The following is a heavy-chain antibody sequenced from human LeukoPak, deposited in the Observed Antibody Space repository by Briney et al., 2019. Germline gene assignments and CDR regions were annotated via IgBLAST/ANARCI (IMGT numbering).Heavy chain of an antibody. D-gene: IGHD3-22*01. CDR2: INHSGST. CDR1: GGSFSGYY. J-gene: IGHJ3*02. CDR3: ARCYYDSSGYYPPDAFDI. V-gene: IGHV4-34*01. Sequence: PSETLSLTCAVYGGSFSGYYWSWIRQPPGKGLEWIGEINHSGSTNYNPSLKSRVTISVDTSKNQFSLKLSSVTAADTAVYYCARCYYDSSGYYPPDAFDIWGQGTMVTVSS.